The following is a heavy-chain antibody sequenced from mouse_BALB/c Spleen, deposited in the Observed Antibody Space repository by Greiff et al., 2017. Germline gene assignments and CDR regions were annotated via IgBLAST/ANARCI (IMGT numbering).Heavy chain of an antibody. V-gene: IGHV5-6-5*01. CDR3: AGYDYAMDY. J-gene: IGHJ4*01. D-gene: IGHD2-3*01. CDR1: GFTFSSYA. CDR2: ISSGGRT. Sequence: EVQGVQSGGGLVKPGGSLKLSCAASGFTFSSYAMSWVRQTPEKRLEWVASISSGGRTYYPDSVKGRFTIYRDNARNNMYLQMSSLRAEDTDMYYWAGYDYAMDYWGQGTSVTVSS.